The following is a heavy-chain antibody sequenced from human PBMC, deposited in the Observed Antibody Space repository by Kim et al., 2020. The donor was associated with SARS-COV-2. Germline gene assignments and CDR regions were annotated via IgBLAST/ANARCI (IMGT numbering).Heavy chain of an antibody. CDR2: IFPVTGDT. V-gene: IGHV1-3*01. CDR1: ENNFRSYH. D-gene: IGHD2-21*01. Sequence: ASVKVSCKASENNFRSYHMHWVRQAPGQRLEWMGWIFPVTGDTKYSQTFQGRVTLTRDPSARTVYMELSSLTSGDTAVYFCANFPYITRHKDFWGQGTLVTVSS. J-gene: IGHJ4*02. CDR3: ANFPYITRHKDF.